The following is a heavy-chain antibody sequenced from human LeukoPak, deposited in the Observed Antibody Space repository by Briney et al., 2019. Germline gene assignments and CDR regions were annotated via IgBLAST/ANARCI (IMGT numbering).Heavy chain of an antibody. CDR1: GGTFSSYG. Sequence: ASVKVSCKASGGTFSSYGISWVRQAPGQGLEWMGWISAYNGNTNYAQKFQGRVTITTDESTSTAYMELSSLRSEDTAVYYCAGGGQQLVHHWGQGTLVTVSS. CDR2: ISAYNGNT. CDR3: AGGGQQLVHH. D-gene: IGHD6-13*01. V-gene: IGHV1-18*01. J-gene: IGHJ4*02.